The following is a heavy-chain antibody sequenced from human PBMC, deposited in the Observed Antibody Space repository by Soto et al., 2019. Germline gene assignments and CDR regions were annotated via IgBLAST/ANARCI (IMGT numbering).Heavy chain of an antibody. CDR3: ARDNTALLLWFGELLHNDAFDI. V-gene: IGHV1-18*01. CDR1: GYTFTSYG. J-gene: IGHJ3*02. CDR2: ISAYNGNT. D-gene: IGHD3-10*01. Sequence: ASVKVSCKASGYTFTSYGISWVRQAPGQGLEWMGWISAYNGNTNYAQKLQGRVTMTTDTSTSTAYMELRSLRSDDTAVYYCARDNTALLLWFGELLHNDAFDIWGQGTMVTVSS.